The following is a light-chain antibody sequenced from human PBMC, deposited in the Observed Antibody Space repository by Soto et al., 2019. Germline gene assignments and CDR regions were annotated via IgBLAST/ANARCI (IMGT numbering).Light chain of an antibody. CDR2: GAS. CDR3: QQYGSSPPWT. Sequence: EIVCTQSPAILSVSPGERATLSCRASQSISRSYLAWYQQKPGQAPRLLIYGASSRATGIPDRFSGSESGTDFTLTIRRLEPEDFAVYYGQQYGSSPPWTFGQGTKVDIK. J-gene: IGKJ1*01. V-gene: IGKV3-20*01. CDR1: QSISRSY.